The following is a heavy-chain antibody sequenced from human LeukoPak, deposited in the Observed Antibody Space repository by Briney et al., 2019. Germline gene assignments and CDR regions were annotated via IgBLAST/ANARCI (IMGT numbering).Heavy chain of an antibody. CDR3: ARDLGWIQFGD. D-gene: IGHD5-18*01. CDR1: GFTFRMHG. CDR2: INPSGDRT. V-gene: IGHV3-23*01. Sequence: GGSLRLSCAASGFTFRMHGMNWVRQAPGKGLEWVSGINPSGDRTYYADSVKGRFTISRDNSKNTVYLQMNSLRAEDTALYFCARDLGWIQFGDWGRGTLVTVSS. J-gene: IGHJ4*02.